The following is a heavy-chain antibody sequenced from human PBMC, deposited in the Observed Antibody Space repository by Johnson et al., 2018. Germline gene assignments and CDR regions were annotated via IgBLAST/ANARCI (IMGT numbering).Heavy chain of an antibody. V-gene: IGHV3-23*04. D-gene: IGHD2-21*02. CDR2: ISGDGGIT. Sequence: VQLVQSGGGLVQPGGSLRLSCAASGFTFSSYSMSWVRQAPGKGLEGFTAISGDGGITKYADSVKGRFTISRDNSKNTLYLQMNSLGAEDTAVYYMAQVIGVTRYDAFDGWGQGTMVTVSS. J-gene: IGHJ3*01. CDR3: AQVIGVTRYDAFDG. CDR1: GFTFSSYS.